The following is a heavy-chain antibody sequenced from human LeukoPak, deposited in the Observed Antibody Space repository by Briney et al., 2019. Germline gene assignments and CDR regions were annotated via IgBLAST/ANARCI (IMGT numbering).Heavy chain of an antibody. CDR2: IIPIFGTA. CDR3: ARLGYYDSSGQFNYGMDV. D-gene: IGHD3-22*01. V-gene: IGHV1-69*01. J-gene: IGHJ6*02. CDR1: GGTFSSYA. Sequence: SEKVSCKASGGTFSSYAISWVRQAPGQGLEWMGGIIPIFGTANYAQKFQGRVTITADESTSTAYMELSSLRSEDTAVYYCARLGYYDSSGQFNYGMDVWGQGTTVTVSS.